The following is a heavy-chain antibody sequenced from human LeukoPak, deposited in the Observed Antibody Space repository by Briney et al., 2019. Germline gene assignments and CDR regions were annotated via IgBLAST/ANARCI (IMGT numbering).Heavy chain of an antibody. D-gene: IGHD3-10*01. J-gene: IGHJ6*02. V-gene: IGHV1-46*01. CDR1: GYTFTSYY. CDR3: AAGQGSGSYSYYYGMDV. Sequence: GASVKASCKASGYTFTSYYMHWVRQAPGQGLEWMGIINPSGGSTSYAQKFQGRVAMTRDTSTSTVYMELSSLRSEDTAVYYCAAGQGSGSYSYYYGMDVWGQGTTVTVSS. CDR2: INPSGGST.